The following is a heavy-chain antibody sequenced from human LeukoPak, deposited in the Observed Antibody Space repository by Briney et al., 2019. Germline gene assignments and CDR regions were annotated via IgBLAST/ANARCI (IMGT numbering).Heavy chain of an antibody. J-gene: IGHJ4*02. Sequence: GGSLRLSCAASGFTFSSYAMSWVRQAPGKGLEWVSAISGSGGSTYYADSVKGRFTISRDNSKNTLYLQMNSLRAEDTAVYYWASVGTSDYAPDYWGQGTLVTVSS. CDR3: ASVGTSDYAPDY. CDR2: ISGSGGST. V-gene: IGHV3-23*01. D-gene: IGHD4-17*01. CDR1: GFTFSSYA.